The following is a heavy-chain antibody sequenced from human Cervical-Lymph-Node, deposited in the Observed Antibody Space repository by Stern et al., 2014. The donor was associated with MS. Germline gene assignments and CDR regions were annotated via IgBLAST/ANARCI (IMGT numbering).Heavy chain of an antibody. Sequence: VQLVESGGAVVQPGRSLRLSCAASGFTFSSYGMHWVRQAPGQGLGWVTVISYDENHKYYAASVKGRFTISRDNSKNTLHLQMNSVTPDDTAIYYCARDYEDTSMLFDHWGQGTLVTVSP. CDR2: ISYDENHK. J-gene: IGHJ4*02. CDR3: ARDYEDTSMLFDH. V-gene: IGHV3-30*03. CDR1: GFTFSSYG. D-gene: IGHD2-8*01.